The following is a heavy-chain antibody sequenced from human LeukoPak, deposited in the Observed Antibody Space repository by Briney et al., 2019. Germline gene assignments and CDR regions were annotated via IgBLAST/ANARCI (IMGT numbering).Heavy chain of an antibody. Sequence: ASVKVSCTASGGTFSSYAINWVRQAAGQGLEWMGWMNPNSGNTGYAQKFQGRVTMTRNTSISTAYMELSSLRSEDTAVYYCARGDGYCSGGSCYRDHYYYYYGMDVWGQGTTVTVSS. V-gene: IGHV1-8*02. CDR2: MNPNSGNT. D-gene: IGHD2-15*01. J-gene: IGHJ6*02. CDR1: GGTFSSYA. CDR3: ARGDGYCSGGSCYRDHYYYYYGMDV.